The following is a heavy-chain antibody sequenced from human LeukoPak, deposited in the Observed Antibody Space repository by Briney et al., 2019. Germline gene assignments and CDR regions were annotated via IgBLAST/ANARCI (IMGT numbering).Heavy chain of an antibody. D-gene: IGHD2-21*01. J-gene: IGHJ3*02. CDR2: ISSSGSYI. CDR3: ARSLIADGAIDI. CDR1: GFTFTSYT. V-gene: IGHV3-21*01. Sequence: KTGGSLRLSCAASGFTFTSYTMNWVRQAPGKGLEWVSDISSSGSYIDYADSVKGRFTISRDNAKNSLFLHMNSLRAEDTAVYYCARSLIADGAIDIWGQGTMVTVSS.